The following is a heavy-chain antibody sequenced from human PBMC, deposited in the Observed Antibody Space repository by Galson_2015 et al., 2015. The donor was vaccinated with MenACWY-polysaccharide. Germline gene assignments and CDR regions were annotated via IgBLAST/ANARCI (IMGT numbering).Heavy chain of an antibody. J-gene: IGHJ4*02. V-gene: IGHV4-39*07. CDR3: VRAGRTDRGVVGYGWGLDY. CDR1: GGSIRRTSHY. CDR2: VDSSGNS. D-gene: IGHD5-18*01. Sequence: ETLSLTCTVSGGSIRRTSHYWGWIRQPPGKGLEWTGTVDSSGNSYYNASLKSRITISIDTSRTQFSLKLTSVTAADTAVYYCVRAGRTDRGVVGYGWGLDYWGQGILVTVSS.